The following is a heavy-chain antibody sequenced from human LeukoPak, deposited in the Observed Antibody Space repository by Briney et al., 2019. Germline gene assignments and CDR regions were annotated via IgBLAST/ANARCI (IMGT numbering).Heavy chain of an antibody. CDR3: AEDSWLTYYYDSSGYSPHDY. CDR2: ISYDGSNK. Sequence: GGSLRLSCADSGFIFSSYAMHWVRRAPGKGLGWVGLISYDGSNKYYADSVKGRFTISRDNSKNTLYLQMNSLRAEDTAVYYCAEDSWLTYYYDSSGYSPHDYWGQGTLVTVSS. D-gene: IGHD3-22*01. CDR1: GFIFSSYA. J-gene: IGHJ4*02. V-gene: IGHV3-30*04.